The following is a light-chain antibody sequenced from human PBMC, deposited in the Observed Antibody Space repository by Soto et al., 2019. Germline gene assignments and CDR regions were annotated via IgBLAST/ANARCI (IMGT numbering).Light chain of an antibody. V-gene: IGKV1-5*03. CDR3: QQYNTYPMT. Sequence: DVQMTQSPSTLSASVGDTVTITCRASQTINSWLAWYQHRPGKGPKLLIYKTSTVEGGVPLRFSGSGSGTEFTLTISSMQPADSAPYYCQQYNTYPMTFGQGTKVAIK. CDR1: QTINSW. CDR2: KTS. J-gene: IGKJ1*01.